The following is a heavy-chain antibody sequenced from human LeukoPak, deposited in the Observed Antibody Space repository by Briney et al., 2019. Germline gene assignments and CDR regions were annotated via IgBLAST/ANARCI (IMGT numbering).Heavy chain of an antibody. V-gene: IGHV3-66*01. Sequence: PSETLSLTCTVSGGSISSGGYYWSWVRQAPGKGLEWVSVIYSGDNTYYADSVKGRFTISRDISKNTLYLQMNSLRAEDTAVYYCAVVDSSGWYCHDYWGQGTLVTVSS. CDR2: IYSGDNT. J-gene: IGHJ4*02. CDR3: AVVDSSGWYCHDY. D-gene: IGHD6-19*01. CDR1: GGSISSGGYY.